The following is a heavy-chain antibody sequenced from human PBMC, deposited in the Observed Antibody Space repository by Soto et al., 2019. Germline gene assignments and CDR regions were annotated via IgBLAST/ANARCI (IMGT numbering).Heavy chain of an antibody. CDR3: ARLTYYYDSSGYYYGNWFDP. Sequence: LGESLKISCKGSGYSFTSYWIGWVRQMPGKGLEWMGIIYPGDSDTRYSPSFQGQVTISADKSISTAYLQWSSLKASDTAMYYCARLTYYYDSSGYYYGNWFDPWGQGTPVTVSS. J-gene: IGHJ5*02. CDR2: IYPGDSDT. V-gene: IGHV5-51*01. D-gene: IGHD3-22*01. CDR1: GYSFTSYW.